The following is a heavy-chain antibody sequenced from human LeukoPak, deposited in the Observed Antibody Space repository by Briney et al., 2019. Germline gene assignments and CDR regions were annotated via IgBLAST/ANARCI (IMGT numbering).Heavy chain of an antibody. CDR2: IYYSGST. Sequence: KPSETLSLTCTVSGGSISSYYWSWIRQPPGKGLEWIGYIYYSGSTNYNPSLKSRVTISVDTSKNQFSLKLSSVTAADTAVYYCARASPRGYSGYDVDYWGQGTLVTVSS. D-gene: IGHD5-12*01. J-gene: IGHJ4*02. CDR1: GGSISSYY. CDR3: ARASPRGYSGYDVDY. V-gene: IGHV4-59*01.